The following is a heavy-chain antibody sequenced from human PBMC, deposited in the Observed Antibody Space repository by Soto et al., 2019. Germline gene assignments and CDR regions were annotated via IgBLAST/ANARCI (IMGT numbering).Heavy chain of an antibody. Sequence: GGSLRLSCAASGFTFSSYGMHWVRQAPGKGLEWVAVISYDGSNKYYADSVKGRFTISRDNSKNTLYLQMNSLRAEDTAVYYCAKDQDCSSTSCYTMDYWGQGTLVTVSS. CDR1: GFTFSSYG. CDR2: ISYDGSNK. CDR3: AKDQDCSSTSCYTMDY. J-gene: IGHJ4*02. V-gene: IGHV3-30*18. D-gene: IGHD2-2*02.